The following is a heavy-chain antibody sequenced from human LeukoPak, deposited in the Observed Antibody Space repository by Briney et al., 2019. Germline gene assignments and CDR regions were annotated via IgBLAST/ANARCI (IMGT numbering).Heavy chain of an antibody. J-gene: IGHJ4*02. CDR1: GYTFTNYG. CDR2: ISAHDGTR. D-gene: IGHD2-2*01. Sequence: GASVKVSCKASGYTFTNYGITWVRQARGQGLEWMGWISAHDGTRNYALKHEDRVTMTTDTSTSTAYMELRGLRPDDTAVYYCARVPRPRDPTSSAAHQPFDYWGQGTLVIVSS. CDR3: ARVPRPRDPTSSAAHQPFDY. V-gene: IGHV1-18*01.